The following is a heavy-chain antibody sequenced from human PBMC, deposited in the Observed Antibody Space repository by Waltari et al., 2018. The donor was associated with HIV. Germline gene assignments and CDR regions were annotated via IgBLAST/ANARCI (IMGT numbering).Heavy chain of an antibody. Sequence: QVQLQESGPGLVKPSQTLSLTCTVSGGSISSGGYYWSWIRQHPGKGLEWIGYIYYSGSTYYNPSLKSRVTISADTSKNQCSLKLSSVTAADTAVYYCARDHATIFGGGGRDYGMDVWGQGTTVTVSS. J-gene: IGHJ6*02. CDR3: ARDHATIFGGGGRDYGMDV. D-gene: IGHD3-3*01. CDR2: IYYSGST. V-gene: IGHV4-31*03. CDR1: GGSISSGGYY.